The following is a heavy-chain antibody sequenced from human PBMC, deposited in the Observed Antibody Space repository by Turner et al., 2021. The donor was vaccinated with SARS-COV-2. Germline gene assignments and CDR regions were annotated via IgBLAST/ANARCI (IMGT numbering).Heavy chain of an antibody. Sequence: EVQLVESGGGLVQPGGSLRLSCAASGFIFSSYVMSWVRQAPGKGLEWVSGISGSGGSTYYADSVKGRFTISRDNSKNTLYLQMNSLRAEDTAVYYCAKAQLGYYLGVDYWGQGTLVTVSS. D-gene: IGHD3-3*01. V-gene: IGHV3-23*04. CDR1: GFIFSSYV. J-gene: IGHJ4*02. CDR3: AKAQLGYYLGVDY. CDR2: ISGSGGST.